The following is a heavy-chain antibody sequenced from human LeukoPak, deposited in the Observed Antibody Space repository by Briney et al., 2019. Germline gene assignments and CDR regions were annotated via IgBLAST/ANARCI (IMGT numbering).Heavy chain of an antibody. J-gene: IGHJ3*02. V-gene: IGHV4-38-2*01. D-gene: IGHD2-15*01. CDR2: IYHSGST. CDR3: GRGVVGVVAAIRGAFDI. Sequence: SETLSLTCAVSGYSISSGYYWGWIRQPPGKGLEWIGSIYHSGSTYYNPSLKSRVTISVDTSKNQFSLKLSSVTAADTAVYYCGRGVVGVVAAIRGAFDIWGQGTMVTVSS. CDR1: GYSISSGYY.